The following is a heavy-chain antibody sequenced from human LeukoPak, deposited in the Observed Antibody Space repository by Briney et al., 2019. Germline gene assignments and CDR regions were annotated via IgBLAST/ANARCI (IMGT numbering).Heavy chain of an antibody. CDR3: ARGYCSGTSCYYPYYFDS. D-gene: IGHD2-2*01. V-gene: IGHV1-69*05. J-gene: IGHJ4*02. CDR2: IIPILGTA. CDR1: GGTFSSYA. Sequence: ASVKVSCKASGGTFSSYAINWVRQAPGQGLEWMGGIIPILGTANYAQKFQGRVTITTDESTSTAYMDLSSLRSEDTAVYYCARGYCSGTSCYYPYYFDSWGQGTLVTVSS.